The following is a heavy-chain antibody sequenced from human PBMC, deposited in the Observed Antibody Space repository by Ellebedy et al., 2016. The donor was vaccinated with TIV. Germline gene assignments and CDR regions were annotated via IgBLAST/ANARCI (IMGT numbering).Heavy chain of an antibody. Sequence: GESLKISCSASGFTFSSYEMNWVRQAPGKGLEWVSYISSSGSTIYYADSVKGRFTISRDNAKNSLYLQMNSLRAEDTAVYYCARDLVAAADLDYYYYYGMDVWGQGTTVTVSS. CDR3: ARDLVAAADLDYYYYYGMDV. CDR1: GFTFSSYE. D-gene: IGHD6-13*01. CDR2: ISSSGSTI. V-gene: IGHV3-48*03. J-gene: IGHJ6*02.